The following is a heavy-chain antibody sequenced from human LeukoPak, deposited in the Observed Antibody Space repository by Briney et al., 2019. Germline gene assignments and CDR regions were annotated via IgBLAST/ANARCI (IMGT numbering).Heavy chain of an antibody. Sequence: GGSLRLSCAASGFTFDDYAMHWVRQAPGKGLEWVSAIGTAGDTYYPGSVKGRFIISRENAKNSLYLQMNSLRAGDTAVYYCARANGSGGAFDIWGQGTMVTVSS. CDR3: ARANGSGGAFDI. CDR1: GFTFDDYA. CDR2: IGTAGDT. V-gene: IGHV3-13*01. J-gene: IGHJ3*02. D-gene: IGHD3-10*01.